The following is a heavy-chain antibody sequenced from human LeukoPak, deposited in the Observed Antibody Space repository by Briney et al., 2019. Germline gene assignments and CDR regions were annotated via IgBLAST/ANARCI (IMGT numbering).Heavy chain of an antibody. CDR3: ARMGYCSSTSCPKSSPYYYYYMDV. J-gene: IGHJ6*03. Sequence: PSETLSLTCTVSGGSISSYYWSWIRQPAGKGLEWIGRIYTSGSTNYNPSLKSRVTMSVDTSQNQFSLKLSSVTDADTAVYYCARMGYCSSTSCPKSSPYYYYYMDVWGKGTTVTVSS. CDR2: IYTSGST. V-gene: IGHV4-4*07. D-gene: IGHD2-2*01. CDR1: GGSISSYY.